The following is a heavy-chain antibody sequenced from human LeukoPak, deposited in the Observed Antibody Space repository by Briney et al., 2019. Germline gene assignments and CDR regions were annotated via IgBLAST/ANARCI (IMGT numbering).Heavy chain of an antibody. CDR2: ISWNSETI. J-gene: IGHJ6*03. V-gene: IGHV3-9*03. CDR1: GFTFDDYA. Sequence: GRSLRLSCAASGFTFDDYAMHWVRQAPGKGLEWVSGISWNSETIVYADSVKGRFTISRDNAKNTLYLQMGSLRAEDMAVYYCARVTRYSSSWYKYMDVWGKGTTVTVSS. CDR3: ARVTRYSSSWYKYMDV. D-gene: IGHD6-13*01.